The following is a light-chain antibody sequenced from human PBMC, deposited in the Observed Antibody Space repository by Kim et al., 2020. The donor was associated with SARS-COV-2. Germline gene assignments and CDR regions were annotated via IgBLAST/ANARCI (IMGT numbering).Light chain of an antibody. J-gene: IGKJ1*01. CDR1: QGISNY. V-gene: IGKV1-27*01. Sequence: IQMNQFPSSLVASGGEKNNNTWRANQGISNYLAWYQQKPGRVPKVLISAASTLQSGVPSRFSGRGSGTDFTLSINGLRPEDVATYYCQKYDRAPRTFGQGTKVDIK. CDR3: QKYDRAPRT. CDR2: AAS.